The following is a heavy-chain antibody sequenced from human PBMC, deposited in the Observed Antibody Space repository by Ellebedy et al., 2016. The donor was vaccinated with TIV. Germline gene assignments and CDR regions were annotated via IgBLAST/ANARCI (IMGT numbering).Heavy chain of an antibody. V-gene: IGHV4-34*01. CDR2: INHSGST. CDR1: GGSISSYY. Sequence: SETLSLXXTVSGGSISSYYWSWIRQPPGKGLEWIGEINHSGSTNYNPSLKSRVTISVDTSKNQFSLKLSSVTAADTAVYYCARSVGYSSSWYGLNWFDPWGQGTLVTVSS. J-gene: IGHJ5*02. D-gene: IGHD6-13*01. CDR3: ARSVGYSSSWYGLNWFDP.